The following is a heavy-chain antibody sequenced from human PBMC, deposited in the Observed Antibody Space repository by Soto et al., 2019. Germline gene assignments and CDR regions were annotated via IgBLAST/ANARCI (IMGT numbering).Heavy chain of an antibody. CDR3: ARVKAGITGTIGAFDI. D-gene: IGHD1-7*01. CDR2: IIPIFGTA. V-gene: IGHV1-69*06. Sequence: SVKVSCKASGGTFSSYAISWVRQAPGQGLEWMGGIIPIFGTANYAQKFQGRVTITADKSTSTAYMELSSVTSDDTAVYYCARVKAGITGTIGAFDIWGQGTMVTVSS. J-gene: IGHJ3*02. CDR1: GGTFSSYA.